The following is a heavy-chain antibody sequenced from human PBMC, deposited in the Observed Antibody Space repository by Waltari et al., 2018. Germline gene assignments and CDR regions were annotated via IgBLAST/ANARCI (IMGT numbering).Heavy chain of an antibody. CDR3: ARVGADYDFWSGYSLYDY. Sequence: QLQLQESGPGLVKPSETLSLTCTVSGGSISSSSYYWGWIRQPQGKGLEWIGSIYYSGSTYYNPSLKSRVTISVDTSKNQFSLKLSSVTAADTAVYYCARVGADYDFWSGYSLYDYWGQGTLVTVSS. CDR1: GGSISSSSYY. V-gene: IGHV4-39*07. J-gene: IGHJ4*02. CDR2: IYYSGST. D-gene: IGHD3-3*01.